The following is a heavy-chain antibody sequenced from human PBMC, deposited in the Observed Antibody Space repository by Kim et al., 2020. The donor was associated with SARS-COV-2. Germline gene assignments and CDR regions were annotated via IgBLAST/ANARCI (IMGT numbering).Heavy chain of an antibody. Sequence: GGSLRLSCAASGFTFSSYAMSWVRQAPGKGLEWVSAISGSGGSTYYADSVKGRFTISRDNSKNTLYLQMNSLRAEDTAVYYCAKDPGSAPPIYYDSSGQIDYWGQGTLVTVSS. D-gene: IGHD3-22*01. J-gene: IGHJ4*02. CDR1: GFTFSSYA. CDR3: AKDPGSAPPIYYDSSGQIDY. V-gene: IGHV3-23*01. CDR2: ISGSGGST.